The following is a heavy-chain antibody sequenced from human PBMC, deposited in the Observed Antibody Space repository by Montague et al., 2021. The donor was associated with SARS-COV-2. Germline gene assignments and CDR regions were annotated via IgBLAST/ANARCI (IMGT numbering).Heavy chain of an antibody. D-gene: IGHD3-10*01. CDR2: IYYSVDT. Sequence: SETLSLTCTVSGASVNSGDFYWSWIRQAPGEGLEWMGYIYYSVDTXYNPSLKSRISISVDRSMNQFSLKLSSVTAADTAVYFCTRNAHYGSASYYIDYWGLGTVVIVSS. CDR1: GASVNSGDFY. J-gene: IGHJ4*02. V-gene: IGHV4-61*08. CDR3: TRNAHYGSASYYIDY.